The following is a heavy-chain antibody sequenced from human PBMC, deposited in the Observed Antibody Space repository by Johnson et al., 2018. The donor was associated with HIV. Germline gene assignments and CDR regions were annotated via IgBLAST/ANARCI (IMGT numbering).Heavy chain of an antibody. J-gene: IGHJ3*02. CDR3: AKDRGSPGIPAAFDI. CDR2: ISYDGSNK. D-gene: IGHD1-26*01. V-gene: IGHV3-30*18. CDR1: GFTFSSYG. Sequence: QVQLVESGGGVVQPGRSLRLSCAASGFTFSSYGIHWVRQAPGKGLEWVAVISYDGSNKYFADSVKGRFTISRDNSRKTLYLQMNSLRAEDTAVYYCAKDRGSPGIPAAFDIWGQGTMVTVSS.